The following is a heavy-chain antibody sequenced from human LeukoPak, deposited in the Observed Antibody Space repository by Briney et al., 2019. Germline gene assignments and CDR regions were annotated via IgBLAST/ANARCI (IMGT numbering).Heavy chain of an antibody. Sequence: GGSLRLSCSASGFTFSTYAMSWVRQAPGKGLEWVSTINGSGGVTYYPDSVRGRFTISRDNSKNTLHLQMDHLRAEDTAIYYCAKWPEGATPKFHYWGQGTLVTVSS. V-gene: IGHV3-23*01. CDR3: AKWPEGATPKFHY. D-gene: IGHD1-26*01. CDR1: GFTFSTYA. CDR2: INGSGGVT. J-gene: IGHJ4*02.